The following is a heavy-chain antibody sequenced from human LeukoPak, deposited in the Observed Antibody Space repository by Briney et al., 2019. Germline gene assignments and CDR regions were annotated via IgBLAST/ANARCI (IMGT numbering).Heavy chain of an antibody. J-gene: IGHJ3*02. Sequence: QSGGSLRLSCAASGFTFTTSLINWVRQAPGKGLEWVAALSDDGRDEYYAESVKGRFTISRDNSKNTVHLQMNSLRAEDTAVYYCAKGDDIAMTNGAFDIWGQGTMVTVSS. CDR1: GFTFTTSL. D-gene: IGHD5-18*01. CDR3: AKGDDIAMTNGAFDI. CDR2: LSDDGRDE. V-gene: IGHV3-30*18.